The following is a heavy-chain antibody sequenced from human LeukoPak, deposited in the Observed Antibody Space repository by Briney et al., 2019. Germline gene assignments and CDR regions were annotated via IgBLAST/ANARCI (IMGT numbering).Heavy chain of an antibody. CDR1: GFSFTTYW. J-gene: IGHJ6*04. Sequence: PGGSLRLSCAASGFSFTTYWMSWVRQTPGKGLEWVSYISSSGSTIYYADSVKDRFTISRDNAKNSLYLQMNSLRAEDTAVYYCAELGITMIGGVWGKGTTVTISS. V-gene: IGHV3-48*04. CDR2: ISSSGSTI. CDR3: AELGITMIGGV. D-gene: IGHD3-10*02.